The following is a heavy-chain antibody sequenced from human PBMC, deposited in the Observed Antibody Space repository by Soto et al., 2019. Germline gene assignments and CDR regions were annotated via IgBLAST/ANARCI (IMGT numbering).Heavy chain of an antibody. CDR2: IYYSGST. D-gene: IGHD3-22*01. Sequence: QVQLQESGPGLVKPSETLSLTCTVSGGSVSSDSYCWSWIRQPPGKGLEWIGYIYYSGSTNYNPSLKSRVTISLDTSKNQFSLRLTSVTAADTAVYYCARHSPGYYSLFDYWGQGSLVTVSS. CDR1: GGSVSSDSYC. J-gene: IGHJ4*02. V-gene: IGHV4-61*01. CDR3: ARHSPGYYSLFDY.